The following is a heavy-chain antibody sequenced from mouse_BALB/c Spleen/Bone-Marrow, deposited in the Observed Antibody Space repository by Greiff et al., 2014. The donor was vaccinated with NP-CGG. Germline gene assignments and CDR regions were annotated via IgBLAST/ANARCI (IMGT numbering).Heavy chain of an antibody. Sequence: VQLQQSGPGLVAPSQSLSITCTVSGFSLSSYGVSWVRQPPGKGLEWLGVIWGDGSTNYHSALVSRLSISKDNSKSQVFLKLNSLRTDDTATFYCAKANRYGHAMDYWGQGTSVTVSS. V-gene: IGHV2-3*01. CDR1: GFSLSSYG. CDR2: IWGDGST. CDR3: AKANRYGHAMDY. D-gene: IGHD1-2*01. J-gene: IGHJ4*01.